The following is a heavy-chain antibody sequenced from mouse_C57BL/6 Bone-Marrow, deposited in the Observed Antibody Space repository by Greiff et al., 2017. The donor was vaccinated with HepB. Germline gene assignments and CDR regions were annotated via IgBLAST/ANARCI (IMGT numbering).Heavy chain of an antibody. Sequence: DVLLVQSGGGLVQPGGSLKLSCAASGFTFSDYYMYWVRQTPGKRLEWVAYISNGGGSTYYPDTVKGRFTITRDKATNTGYLQMSRLKSEDAAVYYCARGSYREYYAMDYWGQGTSVTVSS. D-gene: IGHD2-12*01. CDR1: GFTFSDYY. CDR3: ARGSYREYYAMDY. V-gene: IGHV5-12*01. J-gene: IGHJ4*01. CDR2: ISNGGGST.